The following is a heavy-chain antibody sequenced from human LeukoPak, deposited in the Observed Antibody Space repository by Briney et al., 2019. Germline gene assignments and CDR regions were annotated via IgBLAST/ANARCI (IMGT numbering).Heavy chain of an antibody. CDR3: ARVSEMATIKSRYYYYYYMDV. V-gene: IGHV3-7*01. CDR1: GFTFSSYW. CDR2: IKQDGSEK. D-gene: IGHD5-24*01. Sequence: GGSLRLSCAASGFTFSSYWMSWVRQAPGKGLEWVANIKQDGSEKYYVDSVKGRFTISRDNAKNSLYLQMNSLRAEDTAVYYCARVSEMATIKSRYYYYYYMDVWGKGTTVTISS. J-gene: IGHJ6*03.